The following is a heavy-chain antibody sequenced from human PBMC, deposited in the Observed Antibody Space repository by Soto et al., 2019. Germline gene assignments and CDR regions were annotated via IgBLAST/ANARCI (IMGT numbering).Heavy chain of an antibody. CDR2: ISGSGDRT. J-gene: IGHJ4*02. Sequence: EVQLLDSGGGLVQPGGSLRLSCAASGFTFSSNAMSWVRQAPGKGLEWVSHISGSGDRTYYADSVRGRFTISRDNSKNTLYLQMNSLRAEDTAIYYCARDPPGAGPDFDYWGKGALVTVSS. V-gene: IGHV3-23*01. D-gene: IGHD3-10*01. CDR1: GFTFSSNA. CDR3: ARDPPGAGPDFDY.